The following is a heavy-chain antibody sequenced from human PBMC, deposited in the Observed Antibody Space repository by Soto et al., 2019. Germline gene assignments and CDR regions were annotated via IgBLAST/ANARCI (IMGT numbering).Heavy chain of an antibody. CDR2: ISYDGSNK. CDR3: AKDLGGIAMN. V-gene: IGHV3-30-3*01. CDR1: GYTFSRYA. D-gene: IGHD6-13*01. J-gene: IGHJ4*02. Sequence: GGSMRLCCAASGYTFSRYAMHWVRQAPEKGLEWEAVISYDGSNKYYADSVKGRFTISRDNSKNTLYLQMNSLRAEDTAVYYCAKDLGGIAMNWGQGTLVTVSS.